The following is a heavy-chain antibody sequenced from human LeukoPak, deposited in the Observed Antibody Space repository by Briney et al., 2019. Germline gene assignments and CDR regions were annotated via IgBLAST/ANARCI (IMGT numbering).Heavy chain of an antibody. J-gene: IGHJ4*02. CDR2: IIPIFGTA. V-gene: IGHV1-69*05. Sequence: ASVKVSCKASGGTFSSYAISWVRQAPGQGLEWMGGIIPIFGTANYAQKFQGRVTITTDESTSTAYLELSSLRSEDTAVYYCAGRHSMGGYSYGLGGYWGQGTLVTVSS. D-gene: IGHD5-18*01. CDR1: GGTFSSYA. CDR3: AGRHSMGGYSYGLGGY.